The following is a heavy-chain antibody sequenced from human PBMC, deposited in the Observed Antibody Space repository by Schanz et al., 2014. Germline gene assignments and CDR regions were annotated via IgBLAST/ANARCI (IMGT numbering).Heavy chain of an antibody. CDR1: GLIFSNYV. J-gene: IGHJ4*02. V-gene: IGHV3-23*04. Sequence: VQLVDSGGGLVQPGGSLKLSCAASGLIFSNYVMSWVRQAPGKGLEWVSTIGTSGGTNYAESVKGRFTISRDNSKNTLFLQMNSLRVEDSAIYYCAKDISDTSGKDDYWGQGTLVTVSS. D-gene: IGHD3-22*01. CDR3: AKDISDTSGKDDY. CDR2: IGTSGGT.